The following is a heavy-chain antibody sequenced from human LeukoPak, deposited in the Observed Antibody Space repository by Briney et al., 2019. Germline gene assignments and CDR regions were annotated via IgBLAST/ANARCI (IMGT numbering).Heavy chain of an antibody. Sequence: ASVKVSCKASGYTFTGYYMHWVRQAPGQGLEWMGWINPNSGGTNYAQKFQGRVTMTRDTSISTAYMELSRLRSEDTAVYYCALSHCSGGSCFNLGGGLEFDPWGQGTLVTVSS. J-gene: IGHJ5*02. CDR1: GYTFTGYY. D-gene: IGHD2-15*01. V-gene: IGHV1-2*02. CDR3: ALSHCSGGSCFNLGGGLEFDP. CDR2: INPNSGGT.